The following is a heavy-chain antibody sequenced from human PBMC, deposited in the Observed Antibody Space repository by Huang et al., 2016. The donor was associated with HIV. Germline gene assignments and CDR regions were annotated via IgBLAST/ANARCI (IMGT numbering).Heavy chain of an antibody. J-gene: IGHJ4*02. Sequence: QVQLVQSGAEVKKPGSSVKVSCKASGHTFNNYYMHWVRQAPGQGLGWMGVIRPGGDSLTFPPRVQGGFSMTRDTSTRTVYLEVTRLGSDVTALYYCALLYYSSSVDYWGQGTLVTVSS. CDR2: IRPGGDSL. D-gene: IGHD6-6*01. CDR3: ALLYYSSSVDY. CDR1: GHTFNNYY. V-gene: IGHV1-46*02.